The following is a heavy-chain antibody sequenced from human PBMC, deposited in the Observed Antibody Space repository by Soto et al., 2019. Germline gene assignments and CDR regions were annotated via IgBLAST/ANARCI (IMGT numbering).Heavy chain of an antibody. CDR2: IIPIYGTA. D-gene: IGHD5-12*01. Sequence: QVQLVQSGAEVKNPGSSVKVSCKASGDTFINYAINCVRQAPGQGLEWMSGIIPIYGTANYAQKFQGRVTINADESTSTAYMELSSLRSEDTAVYFCARSRRAYDYGDFDYWGQGTLVTVSS. CDR1: GDTFINYA. J-gene: IGHJ4*02. CDR3: ARSRRAYDYGDFDY. V-gene: IGHV1-69*01.